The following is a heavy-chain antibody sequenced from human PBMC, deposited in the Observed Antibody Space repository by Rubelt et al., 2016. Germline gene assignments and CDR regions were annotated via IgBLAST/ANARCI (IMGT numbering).Heavy chain of an antibody. Sequence: QVQLQQWGAGLLKPSETLSLTCAVYGGSFSGYYWSWIRQPPGKGLEWIGEINHFGSTNYNPSLKRRVTISVDTSTNQFSLKLSSVTAADTAVYYCARGTLTGRFDPWGQGTLVTVSS. CDR3: ARGTLTGRFDP. CDR1: GGSFSGYY. CDR2: INHFGST. J-gene: IGHJ5*02. V-gene: IGHV4-34*01. D-gene: IGHD1-20*01.